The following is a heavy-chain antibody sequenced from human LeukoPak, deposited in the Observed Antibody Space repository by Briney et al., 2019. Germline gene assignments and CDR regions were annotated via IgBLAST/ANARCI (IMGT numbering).Heavy chain of an antibody. Sequence: SETLSLTCTVSGGSISGYYWNWIRQSPGKGLEWIGYVYYSGSTNYNPSLKSRVTISVDTSKNQFSMKMTSVAAADTAVYYCARGGVGVMRGSFWGYWGQGTLVTVSS. D-gene: IGHD3-16*01. V-gene: IGHV4-59*13. CDR2: VYYSGST. CDR3: ARGGVGVMRGSFWGY. CDR1: GGSISGYY. J-gene: IGHJ4*02.